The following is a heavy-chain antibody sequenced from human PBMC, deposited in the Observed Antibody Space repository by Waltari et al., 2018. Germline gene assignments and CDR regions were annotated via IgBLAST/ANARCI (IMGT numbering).Heavy chain of an antibody. Sequence: QVQLQQWGAGLLKPSETLSLTCAVYGGSFSGYYWSWIRQPPGKGLEWIGEINHSGSTNYNPSLKSRVTISVDTSKNQFSLKLSSVTAADTAVYYCARESDFWSGYLDAFDIWGQGTMVTVSS. CDR1: GGSFSGYY. CDR2: INHSGST. V-gene: IGHV4-34*01. D-gene: IGHD3-3*01. J-gene: IGHJ3*02. CDR3: ARESDFWSGYLDAFDI.